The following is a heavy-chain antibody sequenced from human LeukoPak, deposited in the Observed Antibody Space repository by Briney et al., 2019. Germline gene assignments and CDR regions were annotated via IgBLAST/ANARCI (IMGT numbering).Heavy chain of an antibody. D-gene: IGHD3-22*01. CDR1: GYTFTGYY. V-gene: IGHV1-2*02. CDR2: INPNSGGT. J-gene: IGHJ4*02. CDR3: ARAEKGWLPQNFDY. Sequence: GASVKVSCKASGYTFTGYYMHWVRQAPGQGLEWMGWINPNSGGTNYAQMFQGRVTMTRDTSISTAYMELSRLRSDDTAVYYCARAEKGWLPQNFDYWGQGTLVTVSS.